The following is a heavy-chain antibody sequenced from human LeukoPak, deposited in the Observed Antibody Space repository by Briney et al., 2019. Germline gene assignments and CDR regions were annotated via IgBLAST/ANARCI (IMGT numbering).Heavy chain of an antibody. D-gene: IGHD6-13*01. CDR1: GYTFTTYG. CDR3: ARESGNSRSVVMDY. CDR2: IRAYNGNT. V-gene: IGHV1-18*01. J-gene: IGHJ4*02. Sequence: ASVTVSCKASGYTFTTYGISWVRQAHGQGHEWMGWIRAYNGNTNYAQEVQRKVTMPRNTSTSTAYVQRRSLTSDDTAVYYCARESGNSRSVVMDYWGQGTLVTVS.